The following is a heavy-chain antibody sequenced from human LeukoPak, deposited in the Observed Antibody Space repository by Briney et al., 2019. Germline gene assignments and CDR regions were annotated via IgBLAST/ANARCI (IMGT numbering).Heavy chain of an antibody. CDR1: GYTFTGYY. V-gene: IGHV1-2*02. CDR2: INPNSGGT. CDR3: ARDGTGTTATAIDYFDY. D-gene: IGHD1-7*01. Sequence: ASVKVSCKASGYTFTGYYMQWVRQAPGQGLEWMGWINPNSGGTNYAQKFQGRVTMTRDTSISTAYMELRSLISDDTAVYYCARDGTGTTATAIDYFDYWGQGTLVTVSS. J-gene: IGHJ4*02.